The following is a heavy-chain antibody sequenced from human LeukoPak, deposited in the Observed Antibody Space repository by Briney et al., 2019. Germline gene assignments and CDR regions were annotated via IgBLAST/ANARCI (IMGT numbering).Heavy chain of an antibody. CDR2: INHSGST. CDR3: ARAYCSSTSCYTGYFDY. CDR1: GGSFSGYY. D-gene: IGHD2-2*02. Sequence: SETLSLTCAVYGGSFSGYYWSWIRQPPGKGLEWIGEINHSGSTNYNPSLKSRVTISVDTSKNQFSLKLSSVTAADTAVYYCARAYCSSTSCYTGYFDYWGQGTLVTVSS. V-gene: IGHV4-34*01. J-gene: IGHJ4*02.